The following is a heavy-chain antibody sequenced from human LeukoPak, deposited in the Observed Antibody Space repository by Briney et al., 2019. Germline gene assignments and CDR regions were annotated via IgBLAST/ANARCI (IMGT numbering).Heavy chain of an antibody. V-gene: IGHV4-59*01. Sequence: SETLSLTCSVSGGSISSYYWSWIRQPPGKGLEWIGYIYYSASTNYNPSLKSRVTISVDTSKNQFSLKLSSVTAADTAVYYCARDDGDWFDPWGQGTLVTVSS. CDR3: ARDDGDWFDP. D-gene: IGHD2-8*01. CDR1: GGSISSYY. CDR2: IYYSAST. J-gene: IGHJ5*02.